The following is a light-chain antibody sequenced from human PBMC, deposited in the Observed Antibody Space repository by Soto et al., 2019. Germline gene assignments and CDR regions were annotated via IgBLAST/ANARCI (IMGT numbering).Light chain of an antibody. Sequence: DIKMTQSPSTLSGSVGDRVTITCRASQTISSWLAWYQQKPGKAPKLLIYDASSLESGVPSRFSGSGSGTEFTLTISSLQPDDFATYYCQQYNSYSRTFGQGTKV. CDR2: DAS. J-gene: IGKJ1*01. V-gene: IGKV1-5*01. CDR1: QTISSW. CDR3: QQYNSYSRT.